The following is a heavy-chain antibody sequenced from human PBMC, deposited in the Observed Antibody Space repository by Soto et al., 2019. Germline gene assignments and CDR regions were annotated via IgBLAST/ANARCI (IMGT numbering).Heavy chain of an antibody. D-gene: IGHD4-17*01. Sequence: SVKVSCKASGGTFSGYSINWVRQSPGQGPEWMGGIMPIFGTANYAQKFQGRVTITADESTSTAYMELSRLRSEDTAVYYCARVTPSPTVTPFFDYWGQGTLVTVSS. V-gene: IGHV1-69*13. J-gene: IGHJ4*02. CDR3: ARVTPSPTVTPFFDY. CDR1: GGTFSGYS. CDR2: IMPIFGTA.